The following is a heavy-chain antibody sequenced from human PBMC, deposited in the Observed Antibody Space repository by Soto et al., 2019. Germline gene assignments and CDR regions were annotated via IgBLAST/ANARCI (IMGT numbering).Heavy chain of an antibody. D-gene: IGHD3-3*02. CDR3: GKEHYYKDYWSGYPPCRMDV. J-gene: IGHJ6*02. CDR2: ISGSGGSA. V-gene: IGHV3-23*01. Sequence: GGSLRLSCAASGFTFSGYAMSWVRQAPGKGLEWVSGISGSGGSAYYADSVKGRFTISIDNPKNTLYVQMNSLRAEDTAVYYWGKEHYYKDYWSGYPPCRMDVWGQGTTVTVSS. CDR1: GFTFSGYA.